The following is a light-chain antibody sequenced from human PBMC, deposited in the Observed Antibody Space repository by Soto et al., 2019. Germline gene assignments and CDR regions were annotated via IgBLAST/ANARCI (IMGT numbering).Light chain of an antibody. Sequence: DIEMTQSPLSLPVTPGEPASISCRSSQSLLYSNGYNYVDWYLQKPGQPPQLLIFLGSSRASGVPDRFNGSGSGTDFTLRITTVEAEDVGVYYCMQVLQTPLTFGGGTKVDIK. J-gene: IGKJ4*01. V-gene: IGKV2-28*01. CDR3: MQVLQTPLT. CDR1: QSLLYSNGYNY. CDR2: LGS.